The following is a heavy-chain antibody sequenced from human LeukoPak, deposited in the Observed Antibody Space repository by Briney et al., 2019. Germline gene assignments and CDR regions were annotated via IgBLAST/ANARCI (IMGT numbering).Heavy chain of an antibody. Sequence: SETLSLTCTVSGGSISSGSYYWSWIRQPAGRGLEWIGRIYTSGSTNYSPSLKSRVTISVDTSKNQFSLKLSSVTAADTAVYYCANGRSSGRFDYWGQGTLVTVSS. CDR3: ANGRSSGRFDY. J-gene: IGHJ4*02. D-gene: IGHD3-22*01. V-gene: IGHV4-61*02. CDR2: IYTSGST. CDR1: GGSISSGSYY.